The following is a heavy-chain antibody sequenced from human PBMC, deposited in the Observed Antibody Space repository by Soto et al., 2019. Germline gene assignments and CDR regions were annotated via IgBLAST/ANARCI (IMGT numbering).Heavy chain of an antibody. CDR2: INRDGGST. CDR3: ARAPGYYGDFFDY. CDR1: GFPFDDYV. V-gene: IGHV3-20*04. D-gene: IGHD4-17*01. J-gene: IGHJ4*02. Sequence: GGSLRLSCAASGFPFDDYVMSWVRQAPGKGLEWVSGINRDGGSTGYSDSVKGRFTTSRDNAKTSLYLQMNSLRAEDTAFYYCARAPGYYGDFFDYWGQGTLVTVSS.